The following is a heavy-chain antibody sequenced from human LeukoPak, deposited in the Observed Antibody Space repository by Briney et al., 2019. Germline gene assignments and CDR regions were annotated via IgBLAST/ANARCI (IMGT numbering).Heavy chain of an antibody. V-gene: IGHV3-74*01. J-gene: IGHJ5*02. CDR1: GFTFSSYW. D-gene: IGHD3-9*01. CDR3: ARSNYDILTGYYYNWFDP. Sequence: PGGSLRLSCAASGFTFSSYWMHWVRQAPGKGLVWVSRINSDGSSTSYADSVKGRFTISRDNAKNTLYLQMNSLRAEDTAVYYRARSNYDILTGYYYNWFDPWGQGTLVTVSS. CDR2: INSDGSST.